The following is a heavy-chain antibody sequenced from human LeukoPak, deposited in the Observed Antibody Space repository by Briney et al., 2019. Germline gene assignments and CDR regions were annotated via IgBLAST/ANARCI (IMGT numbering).Heavy chain of an antibody. V-gene: IGHV3-23*01. J-gene: IGHJ5*02. CDR1: GFTFSCYA. D-gene: IGHD2-2*01. CDR3: ARDHSVVPAAIMGSWFDP. Sequence: GGSLRLSCAASGFTFSCYAMSWVRQAPGKGLEWVSAISGSGGSTYYADSLKGRFTISRDNSKNTLYLQMNSLRAEDTAVYYRARDHSVVPAAIMGSWFDPWGQGTLFTVSS. CDR2: ISGSGGST.